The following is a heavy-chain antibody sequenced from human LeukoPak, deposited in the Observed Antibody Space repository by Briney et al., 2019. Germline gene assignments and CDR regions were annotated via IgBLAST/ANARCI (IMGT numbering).Heavy chain of an antibody. CDR1: VYTFTDYY. Sequence: GAALKVSSTAPVYTFTDYYVQRVRQAPGQSLEWMGWINPDSGVTNFVQKFQGRGTMTREKSISTAYMELTSLRFDDTAVYYCARVSWAAGGLGYWGQGTLVTVSP. D-gene: IGHD6-13*01. J-gene: IGHJ4*02. V-gene: IGHV1-2*02. CDR2: INPDSGVT. CDR3: ARVSWAAGGLGY.